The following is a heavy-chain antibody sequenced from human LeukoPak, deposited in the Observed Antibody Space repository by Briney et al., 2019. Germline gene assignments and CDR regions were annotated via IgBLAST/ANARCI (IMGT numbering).Heavy chain of an antibody. D-gene: IGHD1-26*01. CDR3: ARDGHGSGGYYHWFDP. CDR1: GDSISSYY. Sequence: PSETLSLTCTVSGDSISSYYWIWIRQPPGKGLEWIGYIDYSGSTNYNPSLKSRVTISVDTSKNQFSLKLRSVTAADTAVYYCARDGHGSGGYYHWFDPWGQGTLVTVSS. J-gene: IGHJ5*02. V-gene: IGHV4-59*01. CDR2: IDYSGST.